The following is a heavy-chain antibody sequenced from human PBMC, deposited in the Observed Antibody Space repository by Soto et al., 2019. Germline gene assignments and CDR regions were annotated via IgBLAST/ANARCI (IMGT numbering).Heavy chain of an antibody. D-gene: IGHD2-2*01. CDR3: ATTYEGYCSSTSCSRPLGAFDI. J-gene: IGHJ3*02. CDR2: ISAYNGNT. V-gene: IGHV1-18*01. CDR1: GYTFTSYG. Sequence: ASVKVSCKASGYTFTSYGISWVRQAPGQGNEWMGWISAYNGNTNYAQKLQGRVTMTTDTSTSTAYMELRSLRSDDTAVYYCATTYEGYCSSTSCSRPLGAFDIWGQGTMVTV.